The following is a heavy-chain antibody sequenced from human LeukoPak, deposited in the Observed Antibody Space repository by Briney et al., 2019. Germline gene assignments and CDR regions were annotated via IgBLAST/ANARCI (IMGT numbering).Heavy chain of an antibody. CDR3: AKDQVGVSYDFWSGYSFDY. J-gene: IGHJ4*02. Sequence: GGSLRLSCAASGFTFRPYWMYWVRQAPGKGLVWVSRINSDGSSTSYADSVKGRFTISRDNSKNTLYLQMNSLRAEDTAVYYCAKDQVGVSYDFWSGYSFDYWGQGTLVTVSS. D-gene: IGHD3-3*01. CDR1: GFTFRPYW. V-gene: IGHV3-74*01. CDR2: INSDGSST.